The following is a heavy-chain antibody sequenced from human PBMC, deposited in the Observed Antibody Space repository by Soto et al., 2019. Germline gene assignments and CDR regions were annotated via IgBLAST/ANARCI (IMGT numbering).Heavy chain of an antibody. CDR3: XXXEWGSSSGWFDP. CDR1: GGTFSSYA. CDR2: IIPIFGTA. V-gene: IGHV1-69*06. J-gene: IGHJ5*02. D-gene: IGHD6-6*01. Sequence: QVQLVQSGAEVKKPGSSVKVSCKASGGTFSSYAISWVRQAPGQGLEWMGGIIPIFGTANYAQKFQGRVTITADKSTSTAYMELSSLRSEDTAXXXXXXXEWGSSSGWFDPWGQGTLVTXXS.